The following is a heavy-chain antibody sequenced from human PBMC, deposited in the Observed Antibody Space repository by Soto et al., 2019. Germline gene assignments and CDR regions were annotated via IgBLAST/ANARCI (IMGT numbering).Heavy chain of an antibody. D-gene: IGHD4-17*01. CDR3: AKGGTVTTRGLFDY. V-gene: IGHV3-30*18. Sequence: QVQLVESGGGVVQPGRSLRLFCAASGFTFSSYGMHWVRQAPGKGLEWVAVISYDGSNKYYADSVKGRFTISRDNSKNTLYLQMNSLRAEDTAVYYCAKGGTVTTRGLFDYWGQGTLVTVSS. CDR2: ISYDGSNK. CDR1: GFTFSSYG. J-gene: IGHJ4*02.